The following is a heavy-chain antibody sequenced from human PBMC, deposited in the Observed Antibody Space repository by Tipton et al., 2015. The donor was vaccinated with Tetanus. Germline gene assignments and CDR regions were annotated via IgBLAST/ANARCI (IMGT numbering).Heavy chain of an antibody. D-gene: IGHD1-14*01. V-gene: IGHV3-43*01. J-gene: IGHJ6*02. Sequence: SLRLSCAASGFTFDDHAMHWVRQAPGKGLEWVSLISWDARVTYYSDAVKGRFTISRDDRQGSLYLQMDSLRSEDTALYFCTRSHRADYFCGMDVWGQGTTVTVSS. CDR1: GFTFDDHA. CDR2: ISWDARVT. CDR3: TRSHRADYFCGMDV.